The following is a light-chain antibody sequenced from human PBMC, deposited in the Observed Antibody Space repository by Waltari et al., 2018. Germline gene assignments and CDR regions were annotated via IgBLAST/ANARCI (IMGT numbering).Light chain of an antibody. V-gene: IGLV2-14*03. J-gene: IGLJ1*01. Sequence: QSALAQPASVSGSPGQSVTISCTGTGSDVGGYNYVSWYQQHPGKVPKIIIYDVSVRPSGISSRSSGSKSGNTASLTISGLQAEDEADYYCGSYSGTTTYVFGTGTYVTVL. CDR3: GSYSGTTTYV. CDR1: GSDVGGYNY. CDR2: DVS.